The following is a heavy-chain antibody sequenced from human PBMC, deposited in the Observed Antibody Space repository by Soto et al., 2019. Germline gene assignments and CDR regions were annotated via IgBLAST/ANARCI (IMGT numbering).Heavy chain of an antibody. CDR1: GFTFSSDG. CDR3: AKDRASNLRYFGGDY. Sequence: GGSLRLSCAASGFTFSSDGMHWVRQAPGKGLEWVAVISYDGSNKYYADSVKGRFTISRDNSKNTLYLQMNSLRAEDTAVYYCAKDRASNLRYFGGDYWGQGTLVTVSS. CDR2: ISYDGSNK. V-gene: IGHV3-30*18. D-gene: IGHD3-9*01. J-gene: IGHJ4*01.